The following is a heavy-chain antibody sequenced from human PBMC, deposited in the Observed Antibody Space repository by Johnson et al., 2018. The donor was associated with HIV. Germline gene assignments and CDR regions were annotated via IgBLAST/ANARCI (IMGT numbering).Heavy chain of an antibody. Sequence: VQLVESGGGLVQPGGSLRRSCAASGFTVSSNYMNWVRQAPGKGLEWVAVISYDGSSKYSADSVKGRFTISRDNSKNTLYLQMNSLRAEDTAVYYCAKDLNYGSGPVDIWGQGTMVTVSS. D-gene: IGHD3-10*01. CDR3: AKDLNYGSGPVDI. V-gene: IGHV3-30-3*01. CDR2: ISYDGSSK. CDR1: GFTVSSNY. J-gene: IGHJ3*02.